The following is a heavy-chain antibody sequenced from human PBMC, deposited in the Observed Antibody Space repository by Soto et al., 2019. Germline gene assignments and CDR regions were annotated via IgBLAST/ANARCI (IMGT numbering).Heavy chain of an antibody. D-gene: IGHD1-26*01. J-gene: IGHJ1*01. CDR1: DDSISTEGYY. V-gene: IGHV4-31*03. CDR2: IYYSGLT. Sequence: SETLSLTCSVSDDSISTEGYYWSWIRQHPGKGLEWIGYIYYSGLTSYNPSLKSRVTISRATSKNQFYLKLSSVTAADTAVYYCARSRSYYVEDFQKWGQGTLVTVSS. CDR3: ARSRSYYVEDFQK.